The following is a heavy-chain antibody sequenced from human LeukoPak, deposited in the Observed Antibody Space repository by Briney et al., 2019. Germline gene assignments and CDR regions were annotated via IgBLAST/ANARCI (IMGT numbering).Heavy chain of an antibody. CDR1: GYTYTTDG. Sequence: ASVKVSCKASGYTYTTDGISWVRQAPGQGLEWMGWIDTYSGKTNYAQKFQGRVTMTRDTSTSTVYMELSSLRSEDTAVYYCAREDTLSSIEARHLDYWGQGTLVTVSS. CDR2: IDTYSGKT. CDR3: AREDTLSSIEARHLDY. V-gene: IGHV1-18*01. D-gene: IGHD6-6*01. J-gene: IGHJ4*02.